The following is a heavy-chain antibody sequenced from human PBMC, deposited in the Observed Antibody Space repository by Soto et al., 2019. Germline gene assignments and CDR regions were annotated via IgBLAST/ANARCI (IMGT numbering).Heavy chain of an antibody. CDR2: ILYDGSYK. V-gene: IGHV3-30-3*01. D-gene: IGHD1-7*01. CDR3: ARDVNRGWNYPAY. J-gene: IGHJ4*02. Sequence: QVQLVESGGGVVQPGRSLRLSCEVSGFIFSTYAMHWVRQAPGKGLEWVAVILYDGSYKYYADSVKGRFTISRDNSKNTLYLQMNSPSTEDTAVYFCARDVNRGWNYPAYWGQGTLVTVSS. CDR1: GFIFSTYA.